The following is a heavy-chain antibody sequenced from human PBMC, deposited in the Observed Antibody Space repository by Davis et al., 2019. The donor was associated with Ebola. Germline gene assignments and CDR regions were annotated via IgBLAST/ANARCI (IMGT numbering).Heavy chain of an antibody. Sequence: GESLKISCAASGFTFSSYGMHWVRQAPGKGLEWVAVIWYDGSNKYYADSVKGRFTISRDNSKNTLYLQMNSLRAEGTAVYYCARDQSNYDILTYGMDVWGQGTTVTVSS. D-gene: IGHD3-9*01. CDR3: ARDQSNYDILTYGMDV. J-gene: IGHJ6*02. CDR2: IWYDGSNK. V-gene: IGHV3-33*01. CDR1: GFTFSSYG.